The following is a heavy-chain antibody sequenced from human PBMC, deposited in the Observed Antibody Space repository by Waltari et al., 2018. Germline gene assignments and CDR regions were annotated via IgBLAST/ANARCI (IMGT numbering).Heavy chain of an antibody. D-gene: IGHD6-19*01. V-gene: IGHV1-46*01. J-gene: IGHJ5*02. CDR2: INPNGGDT. Sequence: QVQLVQSGAEVKKPGASVKVSCKSSGYTFTSHWMHWVRQAPGQGPEWMGEINPNGGDTMYAQQKFQGRLTMTRDTSTSTDYMELSSLRSEDTAIYYCARDNSYTRERSGWWFDPWGPGTLVTVSS. CDR1: GYTFTSHW. CDR3: ARDNSYTRERSGWWFDP.